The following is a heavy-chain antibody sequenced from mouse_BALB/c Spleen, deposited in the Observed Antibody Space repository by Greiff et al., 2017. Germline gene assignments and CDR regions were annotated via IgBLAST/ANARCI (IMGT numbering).Heavy chain of an antibody. CDR1: GFAFSSYD. J-gene: IGHJ3*01. Sequence: EVKVVESGGGLVKPGGSLKLSCAASGFAFSSYDMSWVRQTPEKRLEWVAYISSGGGSTYYPDTVKGRFTISRDNAKNTLYLQMSSLKSEDTAMYYCARHGGNYGLFAYWGQGTLVTVSA. CDR3: ARHGGNYGLFAY. V-gene: IGHV5-12-1*01. CDR2: ISSGGGST. D-gene: IGHD1-1*02.